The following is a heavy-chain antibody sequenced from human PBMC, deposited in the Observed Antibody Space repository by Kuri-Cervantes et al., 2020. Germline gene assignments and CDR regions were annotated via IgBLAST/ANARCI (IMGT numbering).Heavy chain of an antibody. CDR1: GFTFSDYY. CDR2: ISGSRTTI. D-gene: IGHD1-26*01. J-gene: IGHJ4*02. Sequence: GESLKISCAASGFTFSDYYMSWIRQAPGKGLEWVSYISGSRTTIYYADSVKGRFTISRDNAKNSLYLQMNSLRAEDTAVYFCARTITGATFDYWGQGTLVTVSS. CDR3: ARTITGATFDY. V-gene: IGHV3-11*01.